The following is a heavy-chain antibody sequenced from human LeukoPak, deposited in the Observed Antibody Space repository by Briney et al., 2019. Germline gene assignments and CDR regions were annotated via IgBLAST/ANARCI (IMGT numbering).Heavy chain of an antibody. D-gene: IGHD1-26*01. J-gene: IGHJ3*02. Sequence: GASVKVSCKASGYTFTSYDINWVRQATGQGLEWMGWMNPNSGNTGYAQKFQGRVTITRNTSISTAYMELSSLRFEDTAVYYCARVGMELLDAFDIWGQGTMVTVSS. V-gene: IGHV1-8*03. CDR3: ARVGMELLDAFDI. CDR1: GYTFTSYD. CDR2: MNPNSGNT.